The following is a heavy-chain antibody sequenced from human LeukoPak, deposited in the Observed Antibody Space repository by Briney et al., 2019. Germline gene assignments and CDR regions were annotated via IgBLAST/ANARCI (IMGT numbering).Heavy chain of an antibody. CDR1: GGPFSYYF. CDR2: INHSGST. CDR3: ATGQYTGYPTH. V-gene: IGHV4-34*01. J-gene: IGHJ4*02. Sequence: SETLSLPCGVYGGPFSYYFWSWIRQPPAKGLEWVGEINHSGSTNYNPSLKSRVTVSLDMSKNQFTLRLTSVTAADTAVYYCATGQYTGYPTHWGQGTLVTVSS. D-gene: IGHD3-9*01.